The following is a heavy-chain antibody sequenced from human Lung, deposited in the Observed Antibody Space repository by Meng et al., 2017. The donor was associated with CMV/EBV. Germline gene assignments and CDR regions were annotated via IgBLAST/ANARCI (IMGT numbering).Heavy chain of an antibody. CDR3: ARASARVAAAGRRDLRY. CDR1: GGSFSGYY. D-gene: IGHD6-13*01. V-gene: IGHV4-34*01. Sequence: QVQLQQWGAGLLKPSETLSLTGAVYGGSFSGYYWSWIRQPPGKGLEWIGEINHSGSTNYNPSLKSRVTISVDTSKNQFSLKLSSVTAADTAVYYCARASARVAAAGRRDLRYWGQGTLGTVSS. CDR2: INHSGST. J-gene: IGHJ4*02.